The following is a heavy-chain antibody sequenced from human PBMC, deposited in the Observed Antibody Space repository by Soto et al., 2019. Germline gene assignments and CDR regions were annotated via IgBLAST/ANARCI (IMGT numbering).Heavy chain of an antibody. V-gene: IGHV4-31*03. CDR1: GGSISSGGYY. CDR2: IFDSGTT. J-gene: IGHJ4*02. CDR3: ASQASGWYPDY. Sequence: QVQLQESGPGLAKPSQTLSLTCTVSGGSISSGGYYWSWLRQHPGKGLEWIGYIFDSGTTYYNPSLKSRVTISVDPSKSQFSLRLTSVTATDTAVYYCASQASGWYPDYWGQGTLVTVSS. D-gene: IGHD6-19*01.